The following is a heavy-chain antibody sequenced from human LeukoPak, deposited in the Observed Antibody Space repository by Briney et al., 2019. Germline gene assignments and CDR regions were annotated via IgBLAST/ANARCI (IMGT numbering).Heavy chain of an antibody. Sequence: ASVKVSCKASGYSFISYGISWVRQAPGQGLEWMGWISPYNGNSKYTDKVQGRVTMTTDTSTSTAYMELRSPRSDDTAVYYCARDLDYYGSGSFFNIWGQGTMVTVSS. D-gene: IGHD3-10*01. CDR1: GYSFISYG. CDR2: ISPYNGNS. J-gene: IGHJ3*02. V-gene: IGHV1-18*01. CDR3: ARDLDYYGSGSFFNI.